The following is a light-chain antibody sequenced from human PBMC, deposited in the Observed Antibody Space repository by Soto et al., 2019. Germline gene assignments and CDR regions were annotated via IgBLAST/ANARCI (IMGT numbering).Light chain of an antibody. J-gene: IGKJ1*01. CDR3: MQSIQLPRT. CDR2: EVS. Sequence: DIVMTQTPLSLSVTPGQPASISCKSSQSLLHSDGKTYLYWYLHRSGQPPQLLIHEVSNRFSGVPDRFSGRGSGTDFTLEISRVEAEDVGIYYCMQSIQLPRTFGQGTKVEIK. V-gene: IGKV2D-29*01. CDR1: QSLLHSDGKTY.